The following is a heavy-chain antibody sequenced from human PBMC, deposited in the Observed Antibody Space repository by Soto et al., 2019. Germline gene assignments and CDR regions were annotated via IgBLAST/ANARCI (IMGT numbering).Heavy chain of an antibody. CDR2: ISTTTR. CDR1: GFTFSTFS. J-gene: IGHJ4*02. CDR3: ARGPDRTGGLYFDY. V-gene: IGHV3-48*01. Sequence: GGSLRLSCAASGFTFSTFSMNWVRQAPGKGLEWVSYISTTTRSYADSVKGRFTISKDTARNSLFLQMNSLRAEDTAVYYCARGPDRTGGLYFDYWGKGTLVTVSS. D-gene: IGHD7-27*01.